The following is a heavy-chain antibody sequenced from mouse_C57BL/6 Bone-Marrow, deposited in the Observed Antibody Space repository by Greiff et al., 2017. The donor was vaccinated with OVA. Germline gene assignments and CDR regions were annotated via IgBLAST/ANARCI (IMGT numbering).Heavy chain of an antibody. Sequence: EVQLQQSGPELVKPGASVKISCKASGYTFTDYYMNWVKQSHGKSLEWIGDINPNNGGTSYNQKFKGKATLTVDKSSSTAYMELRSLTSEDSAVYYCASWRWDVDGYWGQGTTLTVSS. J-gene: IGHJ2*01. CDR1: GYTFTDYY. V-gene: IGHV1-26*01. CDR2: INPNNGGT. D-gene: IGHD4-1*01. CDR3: ASWRWDVDGY.